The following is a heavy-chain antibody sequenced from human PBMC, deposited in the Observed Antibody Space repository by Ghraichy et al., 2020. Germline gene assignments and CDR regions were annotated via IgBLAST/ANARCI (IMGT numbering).Heavy chain of an antibody. Sequence: GESLNISCAASGFTFSNSGMHWVRQAPGKGLEWVAFIRYDGDLKYYADSVKGRFTISRDNSKNTLYLQMNSLRADDTAVYNCVKGEGGYCSVGNCHFDSWGQGTLVTVSS. CDR1: GFTFSNSG. CDR3: VKGEGGYCSVGNCHFDS. D-gene: IGHD2-15*01. CDR2: IRYDGDLK. V-gene: IGHV3-30*02. J-gene: IGHJ4*02.